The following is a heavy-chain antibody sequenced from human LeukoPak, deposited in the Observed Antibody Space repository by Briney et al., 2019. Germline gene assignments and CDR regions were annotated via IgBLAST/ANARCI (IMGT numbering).Heavy chain of an antibody. D-gene: IGHD3-10*01. CDR2: INSDGSST. V-gene: IGHV3-74*01. Sequence: GGSLRLSCVASGFTFSSYWMHWVRQAPGKGLLWVSRINSDGSSTSYADSVKGRFTVSRDNAKNTLYLQMNSLRAEDTAVYYCARETDYSLFDYWGQGTLVTVSS. CDR1: GFTFSSYW. J-gene: IGHJ4*02. CDR3: ARETDYSLFDY.